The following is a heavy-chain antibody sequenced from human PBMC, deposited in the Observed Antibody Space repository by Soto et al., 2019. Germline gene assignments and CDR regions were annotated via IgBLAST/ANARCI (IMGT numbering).Heavy chain of an antibody. J-gene: IGHJ6*02. CDR1: GCTFSSYY. Sequence: ASVKVSCKASGCTFSSYYLHWVRQAPVQGLEWMGIINPSGGSTSYAQKFQGRVTMTRDTSTSTVYMELSSLRSEDTAVYYCARGEDGYNSGEGYYYGMDVWGQGTTVTVSS. D-gene: IGHD5-12*01. V-gene: IGHV1-46*01. CDR2: INPSGGST. CDR3: ARGEDGYNSGEGYYYGMDV.